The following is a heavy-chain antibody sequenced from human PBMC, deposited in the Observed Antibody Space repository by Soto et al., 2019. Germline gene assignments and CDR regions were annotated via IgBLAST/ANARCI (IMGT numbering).Heavy chain of an antibody. CDR2: ISYDGSNK. V-gene: IGHV3-30*03. CDR3: AREGGSLNWFDP. D-gene: IGHD1-26*01. CDR1: GFTFSSYG. Sequence: GESLKISCAASGFTFSSYGMHWVRQAPGKGLEWVAVISYDGSNKYYADSVKGRFTISRDNAKNSLYLQMNSLRDEDTAVYYCAREGGSLNWFDPWGQGTLVTVSS. J-gene: IGHJ5*02.